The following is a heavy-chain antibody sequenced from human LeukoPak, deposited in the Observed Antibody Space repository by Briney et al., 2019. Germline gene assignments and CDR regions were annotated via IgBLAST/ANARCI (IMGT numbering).Heavy chain of an antibody. Sequence: SGGSLRLSCAASGFTVSSYGMHWVRQAPGKGLEWVSYISLSSTTIYYADSVKGRFTISRDNAKNSLYLQMNSLRDEDTAVYYCARLENYYDSSSYYYGAFDVWGQGTVVTVSS. D-gene: IGHD3-22*01. V-gene: IGHV3-48*02. CDR1: GFTVSSYG. CDR3: ARLENYYDSSSYYYGAFDV. CDR2: ISLSSTTI. J-gene: IGHJ3*01.